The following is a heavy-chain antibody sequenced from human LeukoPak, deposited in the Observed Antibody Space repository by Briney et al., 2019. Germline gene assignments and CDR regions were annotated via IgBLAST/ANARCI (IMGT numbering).Heavy chain of an antibody. CDR3: TKDLSGSDWVADF. J-gene: IGHJ4*02. CDR2: IRDRGDST. Sequence: GGSMRLSCEASGFMFSHYGMSWVHQAPGKGLEWVASIRDRGDSTYYAVSVKGRFTISRDNSKNTLDLRMHSLRAEDSAIYYCTKDLSGSDWVADFWGQGTLVTVSS. D-gene: IGHD1-26*01. CDR1: GFMFSHYG. V-gene: IGHV3-23*01.